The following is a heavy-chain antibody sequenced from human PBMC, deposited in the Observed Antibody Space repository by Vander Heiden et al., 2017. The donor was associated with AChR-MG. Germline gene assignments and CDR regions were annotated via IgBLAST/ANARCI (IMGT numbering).Heavy chain of an antibody. Sequence: QVQLQESGPGLVKPSQTLSLTCTVPGGPISSGDYYWSWIRQPPGKGLEWIGYIYYSGSTYYNPSLKSRVTISVDTSKNQFSLKLSSVTAADTAVYYCARESIAVAGGGFDYWGQGTLVTVSS. CDR3: ARESIAVAGGGFDY. CDR1: GGPISSGDYY. J-gene: IGHJ4*02. V-gene: IGHV4-30-4*01. D-gene: IGHD6-19*01. CDR2: IYYSGST.